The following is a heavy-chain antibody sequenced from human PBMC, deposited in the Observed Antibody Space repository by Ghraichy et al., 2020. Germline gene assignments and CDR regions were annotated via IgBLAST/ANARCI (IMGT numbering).Heavy chain of an antibody. V-gene: IGHV4-39*01. CDR3: ARSSAPRGYTYGYSDFDY. CDR2: IYYSGST. D-gene: IGHD5-18*01. CDR1: GGSIRSSSYS. J-gene: IGHJ4*02. Sequence: SETLSLTCTVSGGSIRSSSYSWGWIRQPPGKGLEWIGSIYYSGSTYHNPSLKSRVTISGDTSNNQFSLKLGSVTAADTAVYYCARSSAPRGYTYGYSDFDYWGQGTLVTVSS.